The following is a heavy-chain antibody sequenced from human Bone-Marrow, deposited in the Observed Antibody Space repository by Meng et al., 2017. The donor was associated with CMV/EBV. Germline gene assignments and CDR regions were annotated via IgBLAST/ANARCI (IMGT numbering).Heavy chain of an antibody. CDR3: ARVTGGTAAAGTLYYFDY. V-gene: IGHV4-61*01. J-gene: IGHJ4*02. D-gene: IGHD6-13*01. Sequence: SETLSLTCTVYGGSVSSGSYYWSWIRQPPGKGLEWSGYIYYSGSTHYNPSLKSRVTIPVDTSKNQFSLKLSSVTAADSAVYYCARVTGGTAAAGTLYYFDYWGQGTLVTVAS. CDR2: IYYSGST. CDR1: GGSVSSGSYY.